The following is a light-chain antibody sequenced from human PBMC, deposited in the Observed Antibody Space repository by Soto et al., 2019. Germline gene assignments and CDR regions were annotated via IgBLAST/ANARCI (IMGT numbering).Light chain of an antibody. CDR3: QQSYYTPPT. Sequence: DIQMTQSPSSLSASVGDRVTITCRASQSISTYLNWYQQKPGKAPKLLIYAASNLQGGVPSRFSGSGSGTDFTLTISSLQPEDFAAYYCQQSYYTPPTFGQGTKLEIK. CDR2: AAS. V-gene: IGKV1-39*01. J-gene: IGKJ2*01. CDR1: QSISTY.